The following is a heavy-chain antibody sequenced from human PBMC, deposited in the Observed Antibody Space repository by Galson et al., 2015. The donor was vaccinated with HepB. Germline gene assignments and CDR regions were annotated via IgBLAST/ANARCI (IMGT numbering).Heavy chain of an antibody. CDR2: ISGYNGNT. J-gene: IGHJ4*02. CDR1: GYTFTSYG. CDR3: ARDRGGYYDFWSGYFSLDY. D-gene: IGHD3-3*01. V-gene: IGHV1-18*04. Sequence: SVKVSCKASGYTFTSYGINWVRQAPGQGLEWMGWISGYNGNTNYAQKLQGRVTMTTDTSTSTAYMELRSLRSDDTAVYYCARDRGGYYDFWSGYFSLDYWGQGTLVTVSS.